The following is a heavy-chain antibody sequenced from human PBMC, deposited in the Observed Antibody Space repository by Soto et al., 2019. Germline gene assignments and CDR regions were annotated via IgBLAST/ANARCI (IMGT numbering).Heavy chain of an antibody. J-gene: IGHJ4*02. CDR2: ISSSGSTI. D-gene: IGHD6-19*01. V-gene: IGHV3-48*03. Sequence: TGGSLRLSCAASGFTFSSYEMNWVRQAPGKGLEWVSYISSSGSTIYYADSVKGRFTISRDNAKNSLYLQMNSLRAEDTAVYYCARDGSGWYIDYWGQGTLVTVSS. CDR1: GFTFSSYE. CDR3: ARDGSGWYIDY.